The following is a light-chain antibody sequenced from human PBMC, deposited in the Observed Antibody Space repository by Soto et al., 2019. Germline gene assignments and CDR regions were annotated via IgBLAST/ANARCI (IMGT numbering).Light chain of an antibody. CDR3: QQDHNWPIT. CDR2: DAS. CDR1: QSVSPSS. V-gene: IGKV3-15*01. Sequence: IPITQYPGTLAWSPGERATLSCRASQSVSPSSLAWYQQRPGQSPRLLIYDASTRATGISARFSGSGSGTEFTLTISSLQSEDFAVYYCQQDHNWPITFGQGTRLEIK. J-gene: IGKJ5*01.